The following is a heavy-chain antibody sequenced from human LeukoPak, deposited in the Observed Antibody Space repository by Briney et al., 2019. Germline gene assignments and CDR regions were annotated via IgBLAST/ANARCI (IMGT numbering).Heavy chain of an antibody. CDR2: ISYVGSYK. CDR1: GFTFTSYG. D-gene: IGHD6-13*01. CDR3: AKDRDSSWYSGCFDY. J-gene: IGHJ4*02. V-gene: IGHV3-30*18. Sequence: GGSLRLSWAPSGFTFTSYGMHWVRQAPGKGREGVAVISYVGSYKYYAGSVKGRFTISRDNSKNTLYLQMNSLRAEDTAVYYCAKDRDSSWYSGCFDYWGQGTLVTVSS.